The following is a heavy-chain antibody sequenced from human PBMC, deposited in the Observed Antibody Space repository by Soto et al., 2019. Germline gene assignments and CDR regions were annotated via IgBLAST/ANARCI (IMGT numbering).Heavy chain of an antibody. CDR3: AKDRNYESLNWYFDL. D-gene: IGHD1-7*01. V-gene: IGHV3-23*01. J-gene: IGHJ2*01. Sequence: EVQLLESGGGLVQPGGSLRLSCAASGFTFSSYAMSWVRQAPGKGLEWVSAISGSGGSTYYADSVKGRFTISRDNTKNTLYLQMNSLRAEDTAVYYCAKDRNYESLNWYFDLWGRGTLVTVSS. CDR1: GFTFSSYA. CDR2: ISGSGGST.